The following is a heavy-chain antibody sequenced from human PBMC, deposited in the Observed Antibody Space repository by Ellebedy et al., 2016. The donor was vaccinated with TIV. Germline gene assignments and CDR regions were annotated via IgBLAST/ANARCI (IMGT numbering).Heavy chain of an antibody. CDR3: ARDGTTSSMDI. D-gene: IGHD1-1*01. Sequence: GGSLRLSXAASGFTLSSYWMSWVRQAPGKGLEWVGNMNQDGSRRDYVASVVGRFTISRDNGRNSLYLQMNSLRADDTAVYYCARDGTTSSMDIWGQGTMVIVSS. V-gene: IGHV3-7*01. CDR1: GFTLSSYW. J-gene: IGHJ3*02. CDR2: MNQDGSRR.